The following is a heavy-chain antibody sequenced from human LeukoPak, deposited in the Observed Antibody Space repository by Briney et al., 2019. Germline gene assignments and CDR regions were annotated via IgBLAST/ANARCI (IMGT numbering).Heavy chain of an antibody. V-gene: IGHV3-23*01. CDR1: GFTVSTNY. CDR3: AKVYYDFWSGRDGAFDI. J-gene: IGHJ3*02. Sequence: GGSLRLSCAASGFTVSTNYMNWVRQAPGKGLEWVSAISGSGGSTYYADSAKGRFTISRDNSKNTLYLQMNSLRAEDTAVYYCAKVYYDFWSGRDGAFDIWGQGTMVTVSS. CDR2: ISGSGGST. D-gene: IGHD3-3*01.